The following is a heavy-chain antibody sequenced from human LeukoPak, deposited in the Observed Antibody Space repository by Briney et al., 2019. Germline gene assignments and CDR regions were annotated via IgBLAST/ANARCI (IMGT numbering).Heavy chain of an antibody. Sequence: PGGSLRLSCVASGFTFSSCAMSWVRQAPGKGLEWVSVVSRSGGSTHYAESVKGRFTISRDSSKNTLDLQMNGLRAEDTAVYYCARVWELSFDYWGQGILVTVSS. CDR2: VSRSGGST. CDR3: ARVWELSFDY. J-gene: IGHJ4*02. CDR1: GFTFSSCA. D-gene: IGHD1-26*01. V-gene: IGHV3-23*01.